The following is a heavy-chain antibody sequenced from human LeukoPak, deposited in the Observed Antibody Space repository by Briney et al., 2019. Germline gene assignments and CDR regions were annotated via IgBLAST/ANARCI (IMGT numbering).Heavy chain of an antibody. CDR3: AKDLPYYGSGSPLFDY. D-gene: IGHD3-10*01. CDR1: GFTFSSYA. V-gene: IGHV3-23*01. CDR2: ISGSGGST. Sequence: PGRSLRLSCAASGFTFSSYAMSWVRQAPGKGLEWVSAISGSGGSTYYADSVKGRFTISRDNSKNTLYLQMNSLRAEDTAVYYCAKDLPYYGSGSPLFDYWGQGTLVTVSS. J-gene: IGHJ4*02.